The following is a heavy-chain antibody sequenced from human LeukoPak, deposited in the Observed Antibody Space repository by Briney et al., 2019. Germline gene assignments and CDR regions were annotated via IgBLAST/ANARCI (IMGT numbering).Heavy chain of an antibody. D-gene: IGHD6-19*01. CDR3: ARVGRQWVVNFDY. V-gene: IGHV4-39*07. CDR1: GGFISSSSDS. Sequence: PWETLSLTCSVSGGFISSSSDSGGWIRRPRGKGLEWNEEINHSGSTNYNPSLKSRVTISVDTCKNQFSPKPSSVTAADTAVYYCARVGRQWVVNFDYWGQGTLVTVSS. J-gene: IGHJ4*02. CDR2: INHSGST.